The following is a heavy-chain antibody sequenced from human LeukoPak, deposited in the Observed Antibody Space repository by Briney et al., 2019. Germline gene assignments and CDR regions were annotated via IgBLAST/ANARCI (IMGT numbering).Heavy chain of an antibody. CDR1: GFTFSDYS. V-gene: IGHV3-48*01. CDR3: ARSVGATMRKNLYFDY. J-gene: IGHJ4*02. CDR2: ISSSSSTI. Sequence: GGSLRLSCAASGFTFSDYSMNWVRQAPGKGLEWVSYISSSSSTIYYADSVKGRFTISRDNAKNSLYLQMNSLRAEDTAVYYCARSVGATMRKNLYFDYWGQGTLVTVSS. D-gene: IGHD1-26*01.